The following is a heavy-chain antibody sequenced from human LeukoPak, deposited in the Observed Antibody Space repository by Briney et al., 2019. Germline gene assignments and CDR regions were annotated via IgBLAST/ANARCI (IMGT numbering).Heavy chain of an antibody. CDR2: IKSKTNGGTT. CDR1: GFTFSNAW. Sequence: GGSLRLSCAASGFTFSNAWMNWVRQDPGKGLEWVGRIKSKTNGGTTDYDAPVKGRFTISRDDSKNTLFLQMNSLETEDTAVYYCASYPVTAPYYFDFWGQGTLVTVSS. J-gene: IGHJ4*02. D-gene: IGHD2-21*02. V-gene: IGHV3-15*07. CDR3: ASYPVTAPYYFDF.